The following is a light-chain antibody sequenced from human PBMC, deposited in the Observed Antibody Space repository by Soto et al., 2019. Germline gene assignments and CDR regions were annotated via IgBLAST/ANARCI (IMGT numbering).Light chain of an antibody. CDR2: EVS. J-gene: IGLJ1*01. V-gene: IGLV2-14*01. Sequence: QSVLTQPASVSGSPGQSITISCTGTVGLVSWYQQHPGKAPKLMIYEVSNRPSGVSNRFSGSKSGNTASLTISGLQAEDEADYYCSSYTSSSTLAYVFGTGTKVTVL. CDR3: SSYTSSSTLAYV. CDR1: VGL.